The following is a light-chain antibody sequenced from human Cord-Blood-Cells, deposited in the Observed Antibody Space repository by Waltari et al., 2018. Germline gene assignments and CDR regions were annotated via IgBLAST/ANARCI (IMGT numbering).Light chain of an antibody. V-gene: IGKV3-15*01. J-gene: IGKJ4*01. Sequence: EIVMTQSPATLSVSPGERATSSGRASQSVSSNLAWYQQKPGQVPRLLIYGASTRATGIPARFSGSGSGTEFTLTISSLQSEDFAVYYCQQYNNWPLTFGGGTKVEIK. CDR2: GAS. CDR1: QSVSSN. CDR3: QQYNNWPLT.